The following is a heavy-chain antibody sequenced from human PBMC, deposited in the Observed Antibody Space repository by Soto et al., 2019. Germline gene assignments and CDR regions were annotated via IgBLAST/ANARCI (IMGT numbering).Heavy chain of an antibody. CDR2: VIPIFGTP. J-gene: IGHJ6*02. D-gene: IGHD2-15*01. CDR1: GGTFSTYA. V-gene: IGHV1-69*01. Sequence: QVQLVQSGAEVKQTGSSVKVSCKAPGGTFSTYAISWVRQAPGQGLEWMGGVIPIFGTPKYAQQFQGRFTITAYESTSTGYMELRSLRSEDTAVYCCARSQGGSSSLDIYYYSLYGMDVWGQGTTVTVSS. CDR3: ARSQGGSSSLDIYYYSLYGMDV.